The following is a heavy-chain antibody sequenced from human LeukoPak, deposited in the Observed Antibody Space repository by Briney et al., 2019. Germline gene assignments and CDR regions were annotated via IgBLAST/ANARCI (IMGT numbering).Heavy chain of an antibody. D-gene: IGHD3-22*01. J-gene: IGHJ4*02. Sequence: GGSLRLSCAASGFTFSSYAMSWVRQAPGKGLEWVSAISGSGGSTYYADSVKGRFTISRDNSKNTLYLQMNSLRAEDTAVYYCAKDAPYYYDSSGYDDYWGQGTLVTVSS. V-gene: IGHV3-23*01. CDR2: ISGSGGST. CDR1: GFTFSSYA. CDR3: AKDAPYYYDSSGYDDY.